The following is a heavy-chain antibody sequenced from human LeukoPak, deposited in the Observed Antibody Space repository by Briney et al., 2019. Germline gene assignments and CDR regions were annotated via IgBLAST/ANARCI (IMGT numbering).Heavy chain of an antibody. J-gene: IGHJ3*02. CDR3: ARVTTVTTWGHDAFDI. Sequence: GGSLRLSCAGSGFTFSSSWIHWVRQAPGKGLEWVSAISGSGGSTYYADSVKGRFTISRDNSKNTLYLQMNSLRAEDTAVYYCARVTTVTTWGHDAFDIWGQGTMVTVSS. D-gene: IGHD4-17*01. CDR1: GFTFSSSW. CDR2: ISGSGGST. V-gene: IGHV3-23*01.